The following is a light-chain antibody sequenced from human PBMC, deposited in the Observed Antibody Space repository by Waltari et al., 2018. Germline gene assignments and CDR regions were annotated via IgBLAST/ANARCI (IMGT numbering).Light chain of an antibody. CDR2: AAS. Sequence: DIVLTQSPGTLSLSPGDRATLSCRASQSVGRTLAWYQQRPGQAPRLLIYAASSRATGIPDRFSGSGSGTDFSLTISRVEPEDFAVYYCQKYGTRPATFGQGTKVEVK. V-gene: IGKV3-20*01. CDR1: QSVGRT. CDR3: QKYGTRPAT. J-gene: IGKJ1*01.